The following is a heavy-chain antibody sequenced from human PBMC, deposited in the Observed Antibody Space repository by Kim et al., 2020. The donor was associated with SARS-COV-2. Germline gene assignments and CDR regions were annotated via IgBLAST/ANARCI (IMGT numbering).Heavy chain of an antibody. D-gene: IGHD2-8*02. Sequence: SQTLSLTCAISGDSVSRTSASWNWIRQSPSRGLEWLGRTYYRTKWYFDSAISVRSRISISPDTSKNQFSLHLNSVTPDVTTVYYCTRGAHGTLVSVFDSWGQGSLVIVSS. CDR1: GDSVSRTSAS. CDR2: TYYRTKWYF. J-gene: IGHJ5*01. CDR3: TRGAHGTLVSVFDS. V-gene: IGHV6-1*01.